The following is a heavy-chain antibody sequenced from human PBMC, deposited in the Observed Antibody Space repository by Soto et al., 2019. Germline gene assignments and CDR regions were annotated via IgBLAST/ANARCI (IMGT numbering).Heavy chain of an antibody. Sequence: VQLVQSGAEVKKPGASVKVSCKASGYTFTSYGISWVRQAPGQGLEWMGWISADNGNTNYAQKFQGRVTMATDTSTRRAYMGLRSLRSGDTAVYYCASGDIVVVVPAAGNGDYYYGMDVWGQGSTVTVSS. D-gene: IGHD2-2*01. CDR3: ASGDIVVVVPAAGNGDYYYGMDV. CDR2: ISADNGNT. CDR1: GYTFTSYG. V-gene: IGHV1-18*04. J-gene: IGHJ6*02.